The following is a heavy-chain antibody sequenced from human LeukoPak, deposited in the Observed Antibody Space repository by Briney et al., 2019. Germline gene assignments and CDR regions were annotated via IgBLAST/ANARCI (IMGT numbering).Heavy chain of an antibody. CDR2: MNPNSGNT. Sequence: ASVKVSCKASGYTFTSYDINWVRQATGQGLEWMGWMNPNSGNTGYAQKFQGRVTMTRNTSISTAYMELSSLRSEDTAVYYCARPEPHRYYYGMDVWGQGTTVTVSS. D-gene: IGHD1-14*01. V-gene: IGHV1-8*01. J-gene: IGHJ6*02. CDR1: GYTFTSYD. CDR3: ARPEPHRYYYGMDV.